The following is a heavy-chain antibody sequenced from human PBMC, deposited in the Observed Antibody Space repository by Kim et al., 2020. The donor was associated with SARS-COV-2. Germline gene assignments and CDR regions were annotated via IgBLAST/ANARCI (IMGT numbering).Heavy chain of an antibody. V-gene: IGHV5-51*01. J-gene: IGHJ4*02. CDR1: ENRFTTDW. D-gene: IGHD4-17*01. Sequence: GESLKISCKGPENRFTTDWIGWVRQKPGKGLEFMGIIWPGDSDTTYSPSFQGQVTISADKSISTAYLQWRSLKASDTAMYYCVKRAEGNDYPAYWGPGTL. CDR3: VKRAEGNDYPAY. CDR2: IWPGDSDT.